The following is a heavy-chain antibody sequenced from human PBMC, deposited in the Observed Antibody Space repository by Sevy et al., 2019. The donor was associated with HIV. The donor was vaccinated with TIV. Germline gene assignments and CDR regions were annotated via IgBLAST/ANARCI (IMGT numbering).Heavy chain of an antibody. J-gene: IGHJ6*02. V-gene: IGHV3-21*01. D-gene: IGHD3-16*01. CDR2: ISSSSSYI. CDR1: GFTFSSYS. Sequence: GGSLRLSCAASGFTFSSYSMNWVRQAPGKGLEWVSSISSSSSYIYYADSVKGRFTISRDNAKNSLYLQMNSLRAEDTAVYYCAGGSVRGSYYYYGMDVWGQGTTVTVSS. CDR3: AGGSVRGSYYYYGMDV.